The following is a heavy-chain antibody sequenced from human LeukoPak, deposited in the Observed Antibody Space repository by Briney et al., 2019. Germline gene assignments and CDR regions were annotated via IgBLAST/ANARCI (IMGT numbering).Heavy chain of an antibody. CDR3: ARSLRNAFDI. Sequence: RSGGSLRLSCAASGFNFSGYSMKWVRQAPGKGLEWVSYIRSSSSTIYYADSVKGRFTISTDNANNSLYLQMNSLRAEDTAVYYCARSLRNAFDIWGQGTMVTVSS. CDR1: GFNFSGYS. V-gene: IGHV3-48*01. CDR2: IRSSSSTI. D-gene: IGHD3-3*01. J-gene: IGHJ3*02.